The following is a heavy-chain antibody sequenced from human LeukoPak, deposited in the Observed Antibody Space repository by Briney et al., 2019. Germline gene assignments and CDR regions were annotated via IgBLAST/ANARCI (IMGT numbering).Heavy chain of an antibody. CDR3: ARDGSGSYYDRGWFDP. Sequence: ASVKVSCKASAYTFTSYNINWVRQAPGQGLEWMGWMNPNSGNTGYAQKFQGRVTMTRNTSISTAYMELSSLTSEDTAVHYCARDGSGSYYDRGWFDPWGQEPWSPSPQ. V-gene: IGHV1-8*01. D-gene: IGHD3-10*01. CDR2: MNPNSGNT. J-gene: IGHJ5*02. CDR1: AYTFTSYN.